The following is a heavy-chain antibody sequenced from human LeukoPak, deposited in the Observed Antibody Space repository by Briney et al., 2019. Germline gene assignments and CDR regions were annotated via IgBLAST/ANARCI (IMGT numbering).Heavy chain of an antibody. Sequence: SETLSLTCTVPGGSISSHYWSWIRQPPGKGLEWIGYIYYSGSTNYNPSLKSRVTISVDTSKNQFSLKLSSVTAADTAVYYCARFIGYYFDYWGQGTLVTVSS. V-gene: IGHV4-59*11. J-gene: IGHJ4*02. CDR2: IYYSGST. CDR3: ARFIGYYFDY. CDR1: GGSISSHY. D-gene: IGHD3-10*01.